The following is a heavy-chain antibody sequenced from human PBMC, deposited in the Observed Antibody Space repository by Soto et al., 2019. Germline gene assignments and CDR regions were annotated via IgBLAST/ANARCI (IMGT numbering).Heavy chain of an antibody. CDR1: GYTFTGYY. J-gene: IGHJ4*02. Sequence: QVQLVQSGAEVKKPGASVKVSCQASGYTFTGYYMHWVRQAHGQGLEWMGWINPNSGGTNYAQKCQGWVTMTRDTSISTAYMELSRLSSDDTAVSYCARGRSEIDTAIYSPFDYWGQGTLVTVSA. CDR2: INPNSGGT. CDR3: ARGRSEIDTAIYSPFDY. V-gene: IGHV1-2*04. D-gene: IGHD5-18*01.